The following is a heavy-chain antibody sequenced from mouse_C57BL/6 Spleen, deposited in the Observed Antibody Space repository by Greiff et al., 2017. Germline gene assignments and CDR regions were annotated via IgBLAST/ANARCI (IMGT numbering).Heavy chain of an antibody. V-gene: IGHV1-54*01. CDR1: GYAFTNYL. Sequence: VQLQQSGAELVRPGTSVKVSCKASGYAFTNYLIEWVKQRPGQGLEWIGVINPGSGGTNYNEKFKGKATLTADKSSSTGYMQLSSLTSEDSAVYFCARDKPEAWFAYWGQGTLVTVSA. J-gene: IGHJ3*01. D-gene: IGHD6-1*01. CDR2: INPGSGGT. CDR3: ARDKPEAWFAY.